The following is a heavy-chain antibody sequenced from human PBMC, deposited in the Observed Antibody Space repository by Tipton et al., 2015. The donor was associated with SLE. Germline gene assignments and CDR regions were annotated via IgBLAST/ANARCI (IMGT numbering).Heavy chain of an antibody. D-gene: IGHD6-19*01. CDR2: LSGSGGKP. CDR3: ARGKVALAGNEAFDI. V-gene: IGHV3-23*01. Sequence: SLRLSCAASGFPFSKYALSWVRQAPGKGLDWVSSLSGSGGKPNYADSVKGRFTLSRDNSKNTLYLQMNSLRAEDTAVYYCARGKVALAGNEAFDIWGQGTMVTVSS. J-gene: IGHJ3*02. CDR1: GFPFSKYA.